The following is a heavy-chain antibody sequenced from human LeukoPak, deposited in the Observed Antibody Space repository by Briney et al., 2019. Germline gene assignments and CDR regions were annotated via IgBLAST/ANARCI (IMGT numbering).Heavy chain of an antibody. D-gene: IGHD2-2*02. CDR2: IYYSGST. CDR1: GGSVSSGSYY. J-gene: IGHJ5*02. Sequence: KASETLSLTCAVSGGSVSSGSYYWSWIRQPPGKGLEWIGYIYYSGSTNYNPSLKSRVTISLDTSKNQFSLKLSSVTAADTAVYYCARGPLIPATAIDNWFDPWGQGTLVTVSS. V-gene: IGHV4-61*01. CDR3: ARGPLIPATAIDNWFDP.